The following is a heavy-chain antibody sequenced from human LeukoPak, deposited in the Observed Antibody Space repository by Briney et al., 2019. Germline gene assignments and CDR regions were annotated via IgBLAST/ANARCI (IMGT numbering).Heavy chain of an antibody. J-gene: IGHJ4*02. CDR2: IKQDSSER. V-gene: IGHV3-7*01. CDR3: ARVLDDSSSKHQAIAY. CDR1: GFPLRNFL. D-gene: IGHD6-6*01. Sequence: GGPLRLPCVVSGFPLRNFLMTWVRQAPGRGLEWVANIKQDSSERNYVDSVKGRFTISRDNAKISLYLQLSALRAEGKAVYYCARVLDDSSSKHQAIAYWGQGTLVTVSS.